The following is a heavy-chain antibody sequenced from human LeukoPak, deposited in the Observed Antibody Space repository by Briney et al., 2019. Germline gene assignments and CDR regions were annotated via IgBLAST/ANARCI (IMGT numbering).Heavy chain of an antibody. CDR3: ARHLSGITGYTYGRGIDY. CDR2: IKKDGSEK. CDR1: GFTFSSYW. Sequence: GGSLRLSCAASGFTFSSYWMSWVRQAPGKGLEWVANIKKDGSEKYYVDSVKGRFTISRDNAKKSLYLQMNSLGAEDTVVYYCARHLSGITGYTYGRGIDYWGQGTLLTVSS. V-gene: IGHV3-7*01. J-gene: IGHJ4*02. D-gene: IGHD5-18*01.